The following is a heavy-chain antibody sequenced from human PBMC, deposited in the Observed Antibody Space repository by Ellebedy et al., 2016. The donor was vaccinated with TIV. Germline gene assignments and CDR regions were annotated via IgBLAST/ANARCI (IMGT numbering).Heavy chain of an antibody. V-gene: IGHV5-51*01. CDR3: AKLGHRATPDDS. CDR1: AYSFINYW. J-gene: IGHJ4*02. D-gene: IGHD1-14*01. CDR2: IDLSDSDT. Sequence: EESLKISCQGSAYSFINYWIVWVRQMPGRGLEWMGIIDLSDSDTRYSPSFQGQVTISADRSVTTAYLHFNSLKPSDTAVYYCAKLGHRATPDDSWGQGTLVTVSS.